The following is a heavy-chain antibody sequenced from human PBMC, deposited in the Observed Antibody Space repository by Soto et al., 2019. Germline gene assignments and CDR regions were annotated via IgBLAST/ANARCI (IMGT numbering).Heavy chain of an antibody. CDR3: AKDYVGSGWSYGMDV. CDR2: ISYDGSNK. D-gene: IGHD6-19*01. CDR1: GFTFSSYV. V-gene: IGHV3-30*18. J-gene: IGHJ6*02. Sequence: GGSLRLSCAASGFTFSSYVMHWVRKAPGKGLEWVAVISYDGSNKYYADSVKGRFTISRDNPKNTLYLQMNSLRAEDTAVYYCAKDYVGSGWSYGMDVWGQGTTVTVSS.